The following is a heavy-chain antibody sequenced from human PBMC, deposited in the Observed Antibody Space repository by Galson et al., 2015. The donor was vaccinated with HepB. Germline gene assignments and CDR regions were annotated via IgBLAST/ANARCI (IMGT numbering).Heavy chain of an antibody. D-gene: IGHD1-26*01. CDR2: ISSSSTI. J-gene: IGHJ6*02. Sequence: SLRLSCAASGFTFSDYSMDRVRQAPGQGLEWLSYISSSSTIYYADSVKGRFTISRDNAKNSLYLQMSSLRAEDTAVYYCARGGLGSYYGYYHYGMDVWGQGTTVTVSS. CDR1: GFTFSDYS. V-gene: IGHV3-48*01. CDR3: ARGGLGSYYGYYHYGMDV.